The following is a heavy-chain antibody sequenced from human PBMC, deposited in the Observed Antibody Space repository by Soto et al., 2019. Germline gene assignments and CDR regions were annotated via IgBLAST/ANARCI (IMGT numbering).Heavy chain of an antibody. CDR2: IDWDDDK. J-gene: IGHJ6*02. D-gene: IGHD3-3*01. Sequence: SGPTLVNPTHTLTLTCTFSGFSLSTSGMCVSWIRQPPGRALEWLALIDWDDDKYYSTSLKTRLTISKDTSKNQVVLTMTNMDPVDTATYYCARMKRRITIFGVVPYYYYGLDVWGQGTTVTVSS. CDR1: GFSLSTSGMC. V-gene: IGHV2-70*01. CDR3: ARMKRRITIFGVVPYYYYGLDV.